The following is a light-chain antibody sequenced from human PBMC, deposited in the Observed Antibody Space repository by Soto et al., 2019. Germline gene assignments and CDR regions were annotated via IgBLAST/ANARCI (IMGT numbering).Light chain of an antibody. CDR2: GAS. V-gene: IGKV3-15*01. J-gene: IGKJ3*01. CDR3: QQYNNWPLT. Sequence: ETVLTQSPATLSASPGERVTLSCRASQSVSNNLAWYLQKPGQAPRLLIYGASTRATGLPARFSGSGSGTDFTLTIDGLQSEDFAVYYCQQYNNWPLTFGPGTKVDIK. CDR1: QSVSNN.